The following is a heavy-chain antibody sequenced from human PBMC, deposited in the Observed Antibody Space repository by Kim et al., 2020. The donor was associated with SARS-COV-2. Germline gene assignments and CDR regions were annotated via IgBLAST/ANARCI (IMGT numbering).Heavy chain of an antibody. Sequence: SETLSLTCDVYGESISSYYWSWIRQPPGKGLEWIAEINDSGSNNYNPALKSRVTMSVDKSNNQISLRLNSMTAPDTAVYYCARGHWNDPKNLYYCGQG. V-gene: IGHV4-34*01. CDR1: GESISSYY. CDR3: ARGHWNDPKNLYY. D-gene: IGHD1-1*01. J-gene: IGHJ4*02. CDR2: INDSGSN.